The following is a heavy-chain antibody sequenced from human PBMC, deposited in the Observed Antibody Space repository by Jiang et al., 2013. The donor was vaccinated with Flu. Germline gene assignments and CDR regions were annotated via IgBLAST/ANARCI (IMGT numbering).Heavy chain of an antibody. Sequence: VQLLESGGGLVQPGGSLRLSCVASGFTFSSFAMNWVRQAPGRGLEWVSGISGSGGTTDYADSVKGRFTISRDSSKSTLFLQMSSLSADDTAVYYCASAPRPEVGSPYDFWGQGTLVTVSS. J-gene: IGHJ4*02. CDR3: ASAPRPEVGSPYDF. CDR2: ISGSGGTT. V-gene: IGHV3-23*01. CDR1: GFTFSSFA. D-gene: IGHD2-15*01.